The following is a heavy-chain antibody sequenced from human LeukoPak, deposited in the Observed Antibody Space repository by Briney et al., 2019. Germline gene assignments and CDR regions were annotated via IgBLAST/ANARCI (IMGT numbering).Heavy chain of an antibody. V-gene: IGHV3-23*01. D-gene: IGHD4-17*01. Sequence: PGGSLRLSCAASGFTFSSYAMSWVRQAPGKGLEWVSAISGSGSSTYYADSVKGRFTISRDNSKNTLYLQIDSLRAEDTAVYYCAKDPHPYGDNVGGYHFDYWGQGTLVTVSS. CDR3: AKDPHPYGDNVGGYHFDY. CDR1: GFTFSSYA. CDR2: ISGSGSST. J-gene: IGHJ4*02.